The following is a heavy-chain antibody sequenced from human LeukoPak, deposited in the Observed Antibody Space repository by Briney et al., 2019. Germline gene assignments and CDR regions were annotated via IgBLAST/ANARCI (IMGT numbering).Heavy chain of an antibody. V-gene: IGHV4-30-4*07. CDR2: IYYSGST. D-gene: IGHD2-15*01. CDR3: ARGRWEDCSGGSSYYFDY. Sequence: SETLSLTCTVSGYSINSGYSWSWIRQPPGKGLEWIGYIYYSGSTYYNPSLKSRVTISVDTSKNQFSLKLSSVTAADTAVYYCARGRWEDCSGGSSYYFDYWGQGTLVTVSS. CDR1: GYSINSGYS. J-gene: IGHJ4*02.